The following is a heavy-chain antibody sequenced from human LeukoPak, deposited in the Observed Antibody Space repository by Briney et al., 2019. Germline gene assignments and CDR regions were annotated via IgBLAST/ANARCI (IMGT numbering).Heavy chain of an antibody. V-gene: IGHV4-34*01. Sequence: PSETLSLTCAVYGGSFSGYYWSWIRQPPGKGLEWIGEINHSGSTNYNPSLKSRVTISVDTSKNQFSLKLSFVTAADTAVYYCARGRPTYAFDIWGQGTMVTVSS. CDR2: INHSGST. CDR3: ARGRPTYAFDI. J-gene: IGHJ3*02. CDR1: GGSFSGYY.